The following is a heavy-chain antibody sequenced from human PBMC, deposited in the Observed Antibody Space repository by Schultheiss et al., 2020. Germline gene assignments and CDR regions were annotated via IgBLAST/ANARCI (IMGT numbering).Heavy chain of an antibody. CDR2: ISSSGSTI. D-gene: IGHD3-16*02. V-gene: IGHV3-48*03. CDR3: AGEYYDYVWGSYRPTY. CDR1: GFTFSSYE. Sequence: GGSLRLSCAASGFTFSSYEMNWVRQAPGKGLEWVSYISSSGSTIYYADSVKGRFTISRDNAKNSLYLQMNSLRAEDTAVYYCAGEYYDYVWGSYRPTYWGQGTLVTGSS. J-gene: IGHJ4*02.